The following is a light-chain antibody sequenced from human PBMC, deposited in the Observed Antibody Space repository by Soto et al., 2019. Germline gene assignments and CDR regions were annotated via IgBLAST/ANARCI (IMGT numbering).Light chain of an antibody. V-gene: IGKV3-11*01. Sequence: EIVLTQSPATLSLSPGERATRSCRASQSVSSYLAWYQQKPGQAPRLLIYGASNRATGIPARFSGSGSGTDFTLTISSLEPEDFAVYYCQQRSNWPPYTFGQGTKLEIK. CDR1: QSVSSY. CDR3: QQRSNWPPYT. CDR2: GAS. J-gene: IGKJ2*01.